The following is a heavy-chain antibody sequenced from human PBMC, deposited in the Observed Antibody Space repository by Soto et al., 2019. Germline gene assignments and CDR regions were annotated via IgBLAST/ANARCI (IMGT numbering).Heavy chain of an antibody. V-gene: IGHV3-23*01. CDR1: GFTFSNYA. D-gene: IGHD6-13*01. J-gene: IGHJ4*02. Sequence: LRLSCAASGFTFSNYAINWVRQSPGKGLEWVSVISGSVGSTYYADSVKGRFTITRDNSKNTLYLQMNSLSAEDTAVYYCAKAGGAAGTVDYFDYWGQGTLVTVSS. CDR2: ISGSVGST. CDR3: AKAGGAAGTVDYFDY.